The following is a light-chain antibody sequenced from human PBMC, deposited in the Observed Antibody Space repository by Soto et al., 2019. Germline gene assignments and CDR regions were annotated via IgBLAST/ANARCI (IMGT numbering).Light chain of an antibody. CDR3: CMGV. CDR2: DVS. Sequence: QSVLTQPRSVSGSPGQSVTISCTGTSSDVGGYNYVSWYQQHPGKAPKLMIYDVSKRPSGVPDRFSGSKSGNTASLTISGLQAEDEADYYCCMGVFGTGTKLTVL. J-gene: IGLJ1*01. V-gene: IGLV2-11*01. CDR1: SSDVGGYNY.